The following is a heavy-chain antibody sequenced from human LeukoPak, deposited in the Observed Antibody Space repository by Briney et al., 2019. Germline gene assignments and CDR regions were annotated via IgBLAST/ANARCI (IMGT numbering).Heavy chain of an antibody. CDR1: GLTFSSYG. CDR2: IWYDGSNK. V-gene: IGHV3-33*01. CDR3: ARDPPAVHFDY. Sequence: GGSLRLSCAASGLTFSSYGMHWVRQAPGKGLEWVAVIWYDGSNKYYADSVKGRFTISRDNSKNTLYLQMNSLRAEDTAVYYCARDPPAVHFDYWGQGTLVTVSS. J-gene: IGHJ4*02. D-gene: IGHD2-2*01.